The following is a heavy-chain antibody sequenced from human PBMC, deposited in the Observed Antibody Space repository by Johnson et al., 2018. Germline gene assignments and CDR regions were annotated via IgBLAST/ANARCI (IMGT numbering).Heavy chain of an antibody. CDR1: GFTFSNFG. J-gene: IGHJ3*02. CDR2: ISYDGRNK. CDR3: AKDRAGRNSRRGSDAFDI. V-gene: IGHV3-30*18. D-gene: IGHD3-10*01. Sequence: QVQLVQSGGGVVQPGRSLRLSCGASGFTFSNFGMHWVRQAPGKGLEWVADISYDGRNKNYADSVKGRFAISRDNSKNTMYVQMDSLRAEDTAVYYCAKDRAGRNSRRGSDAFDIGGPGTMVTVSS.